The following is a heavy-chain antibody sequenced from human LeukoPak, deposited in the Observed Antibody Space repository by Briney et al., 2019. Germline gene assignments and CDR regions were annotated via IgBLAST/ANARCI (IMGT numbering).Heavy chain of an antibody. J-gene: IGHJ4*02. V-gene: IGHV4-30-2*01. Sequence: SQTLSLTCAVSGGSISSGGYSWSWIRQPPGKGLEWIGYIYHSGSTYYNPSLKSRVTISVDRYKNQFSLKLSSVTAADTAVYYCARLFYYFDYWGQGTLVTVSS. D-gene: IGHD2-21*01. CDR3: ARLFYYFDY. CDR2: IYHSGST. CDR1: GGSISSGGYS.